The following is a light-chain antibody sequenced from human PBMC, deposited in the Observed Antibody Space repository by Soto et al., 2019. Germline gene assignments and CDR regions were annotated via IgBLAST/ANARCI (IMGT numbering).Light chain of an antibody. Sequence: EIVLTQSPGTLSLSTGERATLSCRASQNVNSNHIAWYQQKPGQAPRLLIYGPSSRATGIPERFSGSGSGTDFTLTISRLEPEDFAVYFCHQFGSSPQTFGHGTKVDIK. CDR1: QNVNSNH. CDR2: GPS. J-gene: IGKJ1*01. V-gene: IGKV3-20*01. CDR3: HQFGSSPQT.